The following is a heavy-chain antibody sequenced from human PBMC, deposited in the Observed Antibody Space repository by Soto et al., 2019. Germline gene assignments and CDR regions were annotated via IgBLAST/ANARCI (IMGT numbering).Heavy chain of an antibody. J-gene: IGHJ4*02. V-gene: IGHV2-5*02. CDR3: AQLNRYCRSTSCSEDFYY. Sequence: QITLKESGPTLVKPTQTLTLTCTFSWISLSTSGVGVGWISQPPGKALEWLALIYWDDDKRYSPSLKSKLTITTDTSKNQVVLTMTNMDPVDTATYYCAQLNRYCRSTSCSEDFYYWGPGTLVTVSS. CDR1: WISLSTSGVG. CDR2: IYWDDDK. D-gene: IGHD2-2*01.